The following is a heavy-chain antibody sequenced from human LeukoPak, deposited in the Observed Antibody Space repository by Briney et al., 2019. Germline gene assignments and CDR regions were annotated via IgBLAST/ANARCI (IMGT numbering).Heavy chain of an antibody. CDR3: AKDINMVPAATISWFDP. D-gene: IGHD2-2*01. CDR1: GFTFDDYA. J-gene: IGHJ5*02. Sequence: GGSLRLSCAASGFTFDDYAMHWVRQAPGKGLEWVSGISWNSGGIGYADSVKGRFTISRDNAKNSLYLQMNSLRAENTALYYCAKDINMVPAATISWFDPWGQGTLVTVSS. V-gene: IGHV3-9*01. CDR2: ISWNSGGI.